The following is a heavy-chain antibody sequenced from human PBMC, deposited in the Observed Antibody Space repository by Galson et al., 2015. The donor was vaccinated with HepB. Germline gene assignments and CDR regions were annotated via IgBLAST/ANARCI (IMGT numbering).Heavy chain of an antibody. D-gene: IGHD3-22*01. V-gene: IGHV3-7*03. J-gene: IGHJ4*02. CDR2: IKQDGSEK. CDR3: ARVRNRAYYYDSSGYKDPHYYFDY. Sequence: SLRLSCAASGFTFSSYWMSWVRQAPGKGLEWVANIKQDGSEKYYVDSVKGRFTISRDNAKNSLYLQMNSLRAEDTAVYYCARVRNRAYYYDSSGYKDPHYYFDYWGQGTLVTVSS. CDR1: GFTFSSYW.